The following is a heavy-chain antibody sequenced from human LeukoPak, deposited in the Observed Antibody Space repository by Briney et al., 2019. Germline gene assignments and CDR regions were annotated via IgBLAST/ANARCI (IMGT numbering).Heavy chain of an antibody. J-gene: IGHJ4*02. CDR1: GFTFTSYS. Sequence: PGGSMRLSCAASGFTFTSYSLNWVRQAPGQGLEWVSSISSNGNYIYYADSVKGRFTNSRDNARNSLYLQMNSLRAEDTAVYYCARGGRGTIIMIVVAALDYWGQGTLVTVSS. CDR3: ARGGRGTIIMIVVAALDY. CDR2: ISSNGNYI. V-gene: IGHV3-21*01. D-gene: IGHD3-22*01.